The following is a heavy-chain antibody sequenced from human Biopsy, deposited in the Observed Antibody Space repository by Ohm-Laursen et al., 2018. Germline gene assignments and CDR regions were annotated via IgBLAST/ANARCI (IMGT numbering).Heavy chain of an antibody. Sequence: GTLSLTCPVSGGSISDSTYHWGWIRQSPGKGLEWIGNIYYSGNTDYSPSLKSRVTISVDTSNNQFSLKLRSVTAADTAVYYCARQVDFWSGYVDYWGQGTLVAVS. CDR1: GGSISDSTYH. J-gene: IGHJ4*02. D-gene: IGHD3-3*01. CDR2: IYYSGNT. CDR3: ARQVDFWSGYVDY. V-gene: IGHV4-39*01.